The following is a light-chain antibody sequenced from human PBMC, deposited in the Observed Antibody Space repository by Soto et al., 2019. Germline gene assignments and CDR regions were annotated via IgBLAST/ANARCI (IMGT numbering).Light chain of an antibody. J-gene: IGKJ4*01. CDR2: AAS. V-gene: IGKV1-9*01. CDR1: QDIAIY. Sequence: DLQMTQSPSSLSASVGDRGTIAFRASQDIAIYLAWYQQKPGEAPKLLIYAASTLHGGVPSRFSGSGSGTDFALTITSLQAEDFATYYCQQLRSYPSTFGGGTKVDIK. CDR3: QQLRSYPST.